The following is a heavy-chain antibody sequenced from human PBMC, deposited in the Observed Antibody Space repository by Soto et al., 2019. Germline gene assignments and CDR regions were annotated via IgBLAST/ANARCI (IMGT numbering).Heavy chain of an antibody. D-gene: IGHD6-19*01. CDR1: GGSISSSSYY. V-gene: IGHV4-39*01. CDR2: IYYSGST. Sequence: SETLSLTCTVSGGSISSSSYYWGWIRQPPGKGLEWIGSIYYSGSTYYNPSLKSRVTISVDTSKNQFSLKLSSVTAADTAVYYCARLPSGSAVAGQVDYWGQGTLVTVSS. CDR3: ARLPSGSAVAGQVDY. J-gene: IGHJ4*02.